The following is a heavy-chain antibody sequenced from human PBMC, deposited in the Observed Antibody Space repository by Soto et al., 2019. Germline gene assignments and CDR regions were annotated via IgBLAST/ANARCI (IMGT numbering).Heavy chain of an antibody. Sequence: PGGSLRLSCAASGFIFNTYTMNWVRQAPGKGLEWVSYISSSSSTIYYADSVKGRFTISRDNAKNSLYLQMNSLRDVDTAVYYCAKDPATTAIFTVALHDWLPGSLVTVCS. CDR1: GFIFNTYT. CDR3: AKDPATTAIFTVALHD. CDR2: ISSSSSTI. D-gene: IGHD2-21*02. J-gene: IGHJ1*01. V-gene: IGHV3-48*02.